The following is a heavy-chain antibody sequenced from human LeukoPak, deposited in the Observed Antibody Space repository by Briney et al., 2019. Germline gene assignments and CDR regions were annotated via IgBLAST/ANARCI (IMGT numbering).Heavy chain of an antibody. CDR3: ARSNWNYYFDY. Sequence: EGSLRLSCAASGFTFISYWMSWVRQAPGKGLEWVANIKQDGSEKYYVDSVKGRFTISRDNAKNSLYLQMNSLRAEDTAMYYCARSNWNYYFDYWGQGTLVTVSS. J-gene: IGHJ4*02. D-gene: IGHD1-7*01. CDR2: IKQDGSEK. CDR1: GFTFISYW. V-gene: IGHV3-7*01.